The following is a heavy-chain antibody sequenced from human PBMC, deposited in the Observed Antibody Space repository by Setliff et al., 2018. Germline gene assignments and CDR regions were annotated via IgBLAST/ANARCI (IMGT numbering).Heavy chain of an antibody. D-gene: IGHD1-26*01. CDR3: AKPQVELRWGFES. Sequence: PGGSLSLSCAASGFTFNTYAMSWVRQAPGKGLEWVSTIYSGDRNTFYTDSVKGRFTIFRDGSKNTLYLQMTSLRAEDTAVYYCAKPQVELRWGFESWGQGTLVTVSS. V-gene: IGHV3-23*03. J-gene: IGHJ4*02. CDR1: GFTFNTYA. CDR2: IYSGDRNT.